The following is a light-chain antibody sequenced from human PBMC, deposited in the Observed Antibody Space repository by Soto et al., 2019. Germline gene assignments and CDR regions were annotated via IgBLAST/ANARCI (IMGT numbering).Light chain of an antibody. Sequence: EIVLTQSPGTLSLSPGERATLSCRASHTISSSYLAWYQQKPGQAPRLLMYGISRRATGIPDRFSGSGSGTDFTLTINRLEPEDFAVYFCQQYGDMWTFGQGTKVDIK. CDR3: QQYGDMWT. CDR2: GIS. J-gene: IGKJ1*01. V-gene: IGKV3-20*01. CDR1: HTISSSY.